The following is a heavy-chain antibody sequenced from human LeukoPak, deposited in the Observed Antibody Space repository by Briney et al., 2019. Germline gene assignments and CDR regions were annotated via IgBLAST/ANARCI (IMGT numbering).Heavy chain of an antibody. CDR2: SNHSEST. Sequence: SETLSLTCAVYGESFNDYYWNWIRQPPGKGLEWIGESNHSESTNYNPSLKSRVTISVDTSKNQFSLRLSSVTAADTALYYCARGQRGSGWPHFYGMDVWGRRTTVTVSS. CDR1: GESFNDYY. V-gene: IGHV4-34*01. J-gene: IGHJ6*04. CDR3: ARGQRGSGWPHFYGMDV. D-gene: IGHD6-19*01.